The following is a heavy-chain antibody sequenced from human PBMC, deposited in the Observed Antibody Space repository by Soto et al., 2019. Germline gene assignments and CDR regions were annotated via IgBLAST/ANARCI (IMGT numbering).Heavy chain of an antibody. CDR2: IYYSGST. V-gene: IGHV4-31*03. CDR1: GGSISSGGYY. Sequence: PSETLSLTCTVSGGSISSGGYYWSWTRQHPGKGLEWIGSIYYSGSTYYNPSLKSRVTISVDTSKNQFSLKLTSVTAADTAVYYCARDKITGLFDYWGQGTLVTVAS. CDR3: ARDKITGLFDY. J-gene: IGHJ4*02. D-gene: IGHD2-8*02.